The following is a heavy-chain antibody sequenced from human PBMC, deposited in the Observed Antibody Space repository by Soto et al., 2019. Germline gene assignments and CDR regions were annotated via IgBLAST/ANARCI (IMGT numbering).Heavy chain of an antibody. CDR1: GYTFTSYG. J-gene: IGHJ4*02. CDR3: ARDEDAAMPHFFDY. Sequence: SSVKVSCKASGYTFTSYGISWVRQAPGQGLEWMGWISAYNGNTNYAQKLQGRVTMTTDTSTSTAYMELRSLRSDDTAVYYCARDEDAAMPHFFDYWGQGTPVTVSS. D-gene: IGHD5-18*01. V-gene: IGHV1-18*04. CDR2: ISAYNGNT.